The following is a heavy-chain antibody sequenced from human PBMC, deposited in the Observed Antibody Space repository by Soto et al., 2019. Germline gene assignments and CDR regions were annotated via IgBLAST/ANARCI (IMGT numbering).Heavy chain of an antibody. CDR2: ISYDGSNK. CDR1: GFTFSSYG. V-gene: IGHV3-30*18. Sequence: QVQLVESGGGVVQPGRSLRLSCAASGFTFSSYGMHWVRQAPGKGLEWVAVISYDGSNKYYADSVKGRFTISRDNSKNTLYLQMNSLSAEYTAVYYCAKAGAAAGTFYYYCLDFWGQGTTVTVSS. CDR3: AKAGAAAGTFYYYCLDF. D-gene: IGHD6-13*01. J-gene: IGHJ6*02.